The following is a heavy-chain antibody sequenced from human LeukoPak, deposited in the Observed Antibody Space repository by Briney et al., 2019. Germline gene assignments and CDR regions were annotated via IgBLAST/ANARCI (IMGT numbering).Heavy chain of an antibody. Sequence: PGGTLRLSCAASGFTFTSYDMHWVRQAPGKGLEWVAFIRYDGSNKYYADSVKGRFTISRDNSKNTLYLQMNSLRAEDTAVYYCAXDXTSXWYNYYYYGLDVWGQGTTVTVSS. CDR2: IRYDGSNK. J-gene: IGHJ6*02. CDR3: AXDXTSXWYNYYYYGLDV. D-gene: IGHD6-13*01. V-gene: IGHV3-30*02. CDR1: GFTFTSYD.